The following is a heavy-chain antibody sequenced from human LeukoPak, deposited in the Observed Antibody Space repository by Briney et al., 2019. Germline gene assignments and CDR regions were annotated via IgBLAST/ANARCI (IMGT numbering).Heavy chain of an antibody. CDR3: ASTLLGGSYLFDY. J-gene: IGHJ4*02. V-gene: IGHV1-69*05. CDR1: GGTFSSYA. Sequence: VASVKVSCKASGGTFSSYAISWVRQAPGQGLEWMGRIIPIFGTANYAQKFQGRVTITTDESTSTAYMELSSLRSEDTAVYYCASTLLGGSYLFDYWGQGTLVTVSS. D-gene: IGHD1-26*01. CDR2: IIPIFGTA.